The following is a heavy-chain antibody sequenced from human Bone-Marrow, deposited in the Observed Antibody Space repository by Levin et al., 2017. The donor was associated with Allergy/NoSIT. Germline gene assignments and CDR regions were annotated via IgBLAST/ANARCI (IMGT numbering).Heavy chain of an antibody. J-gene: IGHJ5*02. V-gene: IGHV4-4*07. D-gene: IGHD6-19*01. CDR2: IYSSGST. Sequence: GSLRLSCTVSGASISSYSWSWIRQPPGKGLEWVERIYSSGSTKYNPSLNGRVTMSVDTSKNQFSLKLSSVTPTDTAVYYCARRIVESSGPSEENWFDPWGQGTLVTVSS. CDR3: ARRIVESSGPSEENWFDP. CDR1: GASISSYS.